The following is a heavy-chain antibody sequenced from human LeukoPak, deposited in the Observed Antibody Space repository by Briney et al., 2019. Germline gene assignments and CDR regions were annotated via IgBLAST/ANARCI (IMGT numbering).Heavy chain of an antibody. CDR1: GASVSGSH. CDR3: SEGYFEPFDH. CDR2: LSYTGKT. V-gene: IGHV4-59*02. D-gene: IGHD3-22*01. J-gene: IGHJ4*02. Sequence: PSETLSLTCVVSGASVSGSHWNWIRQLPGKGLEWIGCLSYTGKTDYNPSLTSRVTISLDTSKNQVSLKVRSVTAADTAIYYCSEGYFEPFDHWGQGTLVSVSS.